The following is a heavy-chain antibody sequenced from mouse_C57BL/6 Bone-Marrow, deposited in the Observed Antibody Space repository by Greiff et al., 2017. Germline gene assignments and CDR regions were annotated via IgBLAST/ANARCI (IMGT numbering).Heavy chain of an antibody. CDR1: GFTFSDYG. J-gene: IGHJ2*01. CDR2: ISSGSSTI. V-gene: IGHV5-17*01. Sequence: EVKLVDSGGGLVKPGGSLKLSCAASGFTFSDYGMHWVRQAPEKGLEWVAYISSGSSTIYYADTVKGRFTISRDNAKNTLFLQMTSLRSEDTAMYYCAISYYYGSSYGYFDYWGQGTTLTVSS. CDR3: AISYYYGSSYGYFDY. D-gene: IGHD1-1*01.